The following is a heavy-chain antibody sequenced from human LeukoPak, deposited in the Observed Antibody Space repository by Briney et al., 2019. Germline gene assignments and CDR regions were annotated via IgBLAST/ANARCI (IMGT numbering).Heavy chain of an antibody. D-gene: IGHD5-24*01. CDR1: GGSISSSSYY. CDR3: ARHLGLVATIHYFDY. V-gene: IGHV4-39*01. Sequence: SETLPLTCTVSGGSISSSSYYWGWIRQPPGKGLEWIGSIYYSGSTYYNPSLKSRVTISVDTSKNQFSLKLSSVTAADTAVYYCARHLGLVATIHYFDYWGQGTLVTVSS. CDR2: IYYSGST. J-gene: IGHJ4*02.